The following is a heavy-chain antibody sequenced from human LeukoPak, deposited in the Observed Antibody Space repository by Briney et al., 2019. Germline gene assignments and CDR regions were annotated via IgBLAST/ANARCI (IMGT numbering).Heavy chain of an antibody. Sequence: GGSLRLSCAASGFTFSSYAMHWVRQAPGKGLEWVAVIWYDGSNKYYADSVKGRFTISRDNSKNTLYLQMNSLRAEDTAVYYCARAPYYDSSGYFAVDYFDYWGQGTLVTVSS. CDR2: IWYDGSNK. J-gene: IGHJ4*02. V-gene: IGHV3-33*08. D-gene: IGHD3-22*01. CDR1: GFTFSSYA. CDR3: ARAPYYDSSGYFAVDYFDY.